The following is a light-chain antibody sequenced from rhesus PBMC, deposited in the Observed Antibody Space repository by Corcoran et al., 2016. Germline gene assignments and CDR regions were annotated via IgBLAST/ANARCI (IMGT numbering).Light chain of an antibody. CDR3: LQHNSYPLT. Sequence: DILMTQSPSSLSASVGDTVTITCRASQGISSSLNWFQQKPVKAPKLMIYAASSLATGVPSRFSGSGSWTDFTLPIRSLQPEDFAFYYCLQHNSYPLTFGGGTKVELK. V-gene: IGKV1-28*02. CDR1: QGISSS. CDR2: AAS. J-gene: IGKJ4*01.